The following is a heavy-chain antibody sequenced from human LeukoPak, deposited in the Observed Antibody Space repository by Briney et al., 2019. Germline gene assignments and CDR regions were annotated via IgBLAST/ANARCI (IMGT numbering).Heavy chain of an antibody. CDR2: IYYSGAT. V-gene: IGHV4-39*07. CDR1: GGSISSGGYY. D-gene: IGHD3-10*01. J-gene: IGHJ4*01. Sequence: SETLSLTCTVSGGSISSGGYYWSWIRQPPGKGLEWIGSIYYSGATYYNPSLESRVAISVDTSNNQVSLNLSSVTAADTAKYFCARGGFYGHPFEFGGHGTLVTVSS. CDR3: ARGGFYGHPFEF.